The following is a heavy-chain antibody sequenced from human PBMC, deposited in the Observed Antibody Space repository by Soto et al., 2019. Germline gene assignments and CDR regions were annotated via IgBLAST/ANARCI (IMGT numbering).Heavy chain of an antibody. CDR3: ARLRRETENNWFDP. Sequence: TMSLTCPGSGDSIDIVDHYLLWIRQPPGKCLEWMGYIYHSGSTHYNPSLNSRLTISIDTSTNRFSLNLTSVTAADAAVYFCARLRRETENNWFDPWGQGALVTVSS. CDR2: IYHSGST. V-gene: IGHV4-30-4*01. J-gene: IGHJ5*02. D-gene: IGHD3-16*01. CDR1: GDSIDIVDHY.